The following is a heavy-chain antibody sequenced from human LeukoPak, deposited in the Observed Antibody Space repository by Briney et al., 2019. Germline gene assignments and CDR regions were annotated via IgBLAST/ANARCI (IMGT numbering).Heavy chain of an antibody. D-gene: IGHD4-17*01. CDR3: ATGFAYGDYGYYYYGMDV. J-gene: IGHJ6*02. CDR2: IIPIFGTA. V-gene: IGHV1-69*06. CDR1: GGTFSSYA. Sequence: SVKVPCKASGGTFSSYAISWVRQAPGQGLEWMGGIIPIFGTANYAQKFQGRVTMTEDTSTDTAYMELSSLRSEDTAVYYCATGFAYGDYGYYYYGMDVWGQGTTVTVSS.